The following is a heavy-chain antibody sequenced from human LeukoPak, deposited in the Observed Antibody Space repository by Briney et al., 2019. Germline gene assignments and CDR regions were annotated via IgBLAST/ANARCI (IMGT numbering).Heavy chain of an antibody. J-gene: IGHJ4*02. D-gene: IGHD3-10*01. Sequence: GGTLRLSCAASGFTFSSYGMSWVRQAPGKGLEWVSAISGSGGSTYYADSVKGRFTISRDNSKNTLYLQMNSLRAEDTAVYYCASQTNYYGSGSYYMWGQGTLVTVSS. CDR3: ASQTNYYGSGSYYM. CDR2: ISGSGGST. V-gene: IGHV3-23*01. CDR1: GFTFSSYG.